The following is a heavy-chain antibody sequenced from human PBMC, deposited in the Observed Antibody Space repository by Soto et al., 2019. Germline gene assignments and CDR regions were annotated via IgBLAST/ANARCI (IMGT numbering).Heavy chain of an antibody. Sequence: EVQFVESGGRLVQPGKSLRLSCAASGFTFDDYAMHWVRQVPGKGLEWVSGISANGGSIRYGDSVKGRFTISRDNAKNSLFLQMNSLSAEDTALYYCAKSGEPGVVAATSFDYWGQGTLVTVSS. V-gene: IGHV3-9*01. CDR1: GFTFDDYA. D-gene: IGHD2-15*01. CDR3: AKSGEPGVVAATSFDY. J-gene: IGHJ4*02. CDR2: ISANGGSI.